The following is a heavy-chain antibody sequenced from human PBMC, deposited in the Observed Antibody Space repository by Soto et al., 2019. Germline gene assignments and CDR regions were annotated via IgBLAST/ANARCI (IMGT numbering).Heavy chain of an antibody. CDR2: ISPKSGGT. CDR1: GYTFINYY. CDR3: ARDFGSDLSAPGAVFDS. Sequence: ASVKVSCKASGYTFINYYMHWVRQAPGQGFEWMGRISPKSGGTNYAQNLQDRVTLTTDTSTYTAYMELRSLQSDDTAVYYCARDFGSDLSAPGAVFDSWGQGALVTVS. D-gene: IGHD3-3*01. J-gene: IGHJ4*02. V-gene: IGHV1-18*01.